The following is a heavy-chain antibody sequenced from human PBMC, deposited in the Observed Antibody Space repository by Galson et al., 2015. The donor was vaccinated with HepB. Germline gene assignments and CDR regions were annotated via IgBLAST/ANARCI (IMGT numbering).Heavy chain of an antibody. CDR1: GGSISSYY. CDR2: IYYSGST. V-gene: IGHV4-59*08. D-gene: IGHD6-19*01. Sequence: SETLSLTCTVSGGSISSYYWSWIRQPPGKGLEWIGYIYYSGSTNYNPSLKSRVTISVDTSKNQFSLKLSSVTAADTAVYYCARHYSGLDYWGQGTLVTVSS. CDR3: ARHYSGLDY. J-gene: IGHJ4*02.